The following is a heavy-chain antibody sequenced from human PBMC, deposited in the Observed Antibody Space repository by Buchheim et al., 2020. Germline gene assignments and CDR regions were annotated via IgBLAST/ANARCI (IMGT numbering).Heavy chain of an antibody. V-gene: IGHV3-33*01. Sequence: QVQLVESGGGVVQPGRSLRLSCAASGFTFSSYGMHWVRQAPGKGLEWVAVIWYDGSNKYYADSVKGRFTISRDNSKNTLYLQMNSLRAEDTAVYYCARDPIAVAGRPLPPEFDYWGQGTL. CDR3: ARDPIAVAGRPLPPEFDY. CDR2: IWYDGSNK. CDR1: GFTFSSYG. D-gene: IGHD6-19*01. J-gene: IGHJ4*02.